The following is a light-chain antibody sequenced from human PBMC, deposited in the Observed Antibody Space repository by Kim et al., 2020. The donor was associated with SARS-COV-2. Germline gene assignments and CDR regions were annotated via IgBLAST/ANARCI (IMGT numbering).Light chain of an antibody. CDR3: NSRDSNDNVV. CDR1: SLRSYD. Sequence: VAVGTTVRITCQGDSLRSYDATWYQQTPGQAPIVVIYSKNNRSSGIPDRFSCSSSGTTASLTITGNQAGDEADYYCNSRDSNDNVVFGGGTKLTVL. J-gene: IGLJ2*01. CDR2: SKN. V-gene: IGLV3-19*01.